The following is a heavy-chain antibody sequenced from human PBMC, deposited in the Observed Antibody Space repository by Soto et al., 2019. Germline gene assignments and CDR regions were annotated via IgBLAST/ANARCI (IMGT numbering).Heavy chain of an antibody. CDR3: AKEVSGYEQIGLVDY. D-gene: IGHD5-12*01. V-gene: IGHV3-9*01. J-gene: IGHJ4*02. CDR2: ISWNSGSI. CDR1: GFTFDDYA. Sequence: EVQLVESGGCLVQPGRSLRLSCAASGFTFDDYAMHWVRQAPGKGLEWVSGISWNSGSIGYADSVKGRFTISRDNAKNSLYLQMNSLRAEDTALYYCAKEVSGYEQIGLVDYWGQGTLVTVSS.